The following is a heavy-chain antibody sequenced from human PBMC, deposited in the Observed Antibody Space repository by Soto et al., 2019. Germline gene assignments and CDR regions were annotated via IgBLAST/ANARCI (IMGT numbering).Heavy chain of an antibody. CDR2: IIPICGTA. D-gene: IGHD3-16*01. Sequence: QVQLVQSGAEVKKPGSSVKVSCKASGGTFSSCAISWVRQAPGQGLEWMGGIIPICGTANYAQKFQGRVTITADESTSTAYMALSSLRSEDTAVYYCARVGGHARQDQNFDYWGQGTLVTVSS. CDR1: GGTFSSCA. V-gene: IGHV1-69*12. CDR3: ARVGGHARQDQNFDY. J-gene: IGHJ4*02.